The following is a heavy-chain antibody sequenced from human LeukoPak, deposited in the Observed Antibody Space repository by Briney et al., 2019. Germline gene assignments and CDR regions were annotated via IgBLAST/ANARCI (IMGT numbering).Heavy chain of an antibody. D-gene: IGHD1-26*01. CDR2: IYYSGST. Sequence: SETLSLTCTVSGGSISSYYWSWIRQPPGKGLEWIGYIYYSGSTNYSPSLKSRVTISVDTSKNQFSLKLSSVTAADTAVYYCARSFPRELLNYWGQGTLVTVSS. CDR3: ARSFPRELLNY. V-gene: IGHV4-59*01. J-gene: IGHJ4*02. CDR1: GGSISSYY.